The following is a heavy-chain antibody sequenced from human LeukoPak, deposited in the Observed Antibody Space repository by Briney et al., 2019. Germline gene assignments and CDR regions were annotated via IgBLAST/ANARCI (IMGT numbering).Heavy chain of an antibody. V-gene: IGHV3-66*01. J-gene: IGHJ4*02. CDR2: IYSGGST. CDR3: AREYYYDSSGYYQFDY. CDR1: GFTVSSNY. D-gene: IGHD3-22*01. Sequence: GGSLRLSCAASGFTVSSNYMSWVRQAPGKGLEWVSVIYSGGSTYSADSVKGRFTISRDNSKNTLYLQMNSLRAEDTAVYYCAREYYYDSSGYYQFDYWGQGTLVTVSS.